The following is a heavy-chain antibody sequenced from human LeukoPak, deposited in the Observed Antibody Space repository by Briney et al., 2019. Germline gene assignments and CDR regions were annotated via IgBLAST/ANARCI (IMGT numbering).Heavy chain of an antibody. CDR2: IYPGDSDT. CDR1: GYSFTSYW. V-gene: IGHV5-51*01. J-gene: IGHJ4*02. Sequence: GESLKISCKGSGYSFTSYWIGWVRQVPGKGLEWMGIIYPGDSDTRYSPSFQGQVTISADKSISTAYLQWSSLKASDTAMYYCARHESCSNGVCYQINSWGQGTLVTVSS. D-gene: IGHD2-8*01. CDR3: ARHESCSNGVCYQINS.